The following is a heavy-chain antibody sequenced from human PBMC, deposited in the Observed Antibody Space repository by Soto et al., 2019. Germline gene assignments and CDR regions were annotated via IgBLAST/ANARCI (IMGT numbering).Heavy chain of an antibody. V-gene: IGHV4-34*01. J-gene: IGHJ6*03. D-gene: IGHD3-10*01. CDR1: GGSFSGYQ. CDR3: ARGLILWFGELSRRGGYYYYMDV. Sequence: QVQLQQWCAWLLKPSETLSLTCAVYGGSFSGYQWSWIRQTPGKGLEWIGGINDSGDINYNPSLKSRVTILVDSPKKQISLRLSSVAAADTAVYYCARGLILWFGELSRRGGYYYYMDVWGKGTTVTVSS. CDR2: INDSGDI.